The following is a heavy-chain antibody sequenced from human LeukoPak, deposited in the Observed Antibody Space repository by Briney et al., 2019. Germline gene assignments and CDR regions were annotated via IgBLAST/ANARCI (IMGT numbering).Heavy chain of an antibody. Sequence: SETLSLTCNVSGGSISTSSYYWGWIRQPPGKGPEWIGSVYYSGNTYYSPSLKSRVTISVDTSKNQFSLKLSAVTAADTAVYYCAREGGMGWFDPWGQGTLVTVSS. J-gene: IGHJ5*02. V-gene: IGHV4-39*02. CDR3: AREGGMGWFDP. D-gene: IGHD3-16*01. CDR2: VYYSGNT. CDR1: GGSISTSSYY.